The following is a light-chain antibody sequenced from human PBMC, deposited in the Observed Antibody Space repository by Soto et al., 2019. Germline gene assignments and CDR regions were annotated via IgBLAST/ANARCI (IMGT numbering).Light chain of an antibody. CDR2: DVS. CDR3: SSYTSSSTRV. V-gene: IGLV2-14*01. Sequence: QSVLTQPTSMSGSPGQSITISCTGTSSDVGGYNYVSWYQQHPGKAPKLMIYDVSNRPSGVSNRFSGTKSGNTASLTISGLQAEDEADYYCSSYTSSSTRVFGTGTPLTVL. J-gene: IGLJ1*01. CDR1: SSDVGGYNY.